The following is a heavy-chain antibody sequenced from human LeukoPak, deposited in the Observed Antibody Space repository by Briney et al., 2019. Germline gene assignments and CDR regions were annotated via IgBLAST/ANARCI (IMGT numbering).Heavy chain of an antibody. CDR1: GYTFTSYG. D-gene: IGHD7-27*01. CDR3: ARDGDDSTAPYYFDY. CDR2: ISAYNGNT. J-gene: IGHJ4*02. Sequence: GASVKVSCKASGYTFTSYGISWVRQAPGQGLEWMGWISAYNGNTSYAQKLQGRVTMTTDTSTSTAYMELRSLRSDDTAVYYCARDGDDSTAPYYFDYWGQGTLVTVSS. V-gene: IGHV1-18*01.